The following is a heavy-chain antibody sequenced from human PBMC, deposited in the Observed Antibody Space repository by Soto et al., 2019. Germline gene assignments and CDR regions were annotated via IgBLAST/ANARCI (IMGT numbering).Heavy chain of an antibody. D-gene: IGHD5-12*01. Sequence: QLQLQESGPGLMKPSETLSLTCTVSGGSISGSSYYWGWIRQPPGKGLEWIGSVYYNGNTYYDPSLKSRVTISVDTSRNQFSLKLSSVTAADTALYYCARECTVATIGGGMDVWGQGTTVTVSS. J-gene: IGHJ6*02. CDR2: VYYNGNT. CDR1: GGSISGSSYY. V-gene: IGHV4-39*02. CDR3: ARECTVATIGGGMDV.